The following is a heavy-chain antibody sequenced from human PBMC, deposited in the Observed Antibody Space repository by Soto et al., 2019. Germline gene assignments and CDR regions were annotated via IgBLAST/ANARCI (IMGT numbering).Heavy chain of an antibody. D-gene: IGHD2-21*02. Sequence: PGGSLRLSCVASGLTVSGKKYMAWVRQAPGKGPEWLSGVYDLDGTYYADSVRGRFTTSIDSSRTTVYLQMNSLRAEDTATYYCTKDVTGDIGADFWGQGTPVTVSS. CDR3: TKDVTGDIGADF. CDR1: GLTVSGKKY. V-gene: IGHV3-53*01. CDR2: VYDLDGT. J-gene: IGHJ4*02.